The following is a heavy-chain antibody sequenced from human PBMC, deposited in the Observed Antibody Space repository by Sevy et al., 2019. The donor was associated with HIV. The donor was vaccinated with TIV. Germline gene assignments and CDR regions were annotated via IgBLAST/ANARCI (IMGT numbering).Heavy chain of an antibody. CDR3: ASGKVAANYNWFDP. D-gene: IGHD2-15*01. Sequence: SETLSLTCTVSGGSISSYYWSWIRQPAGKGLEWIGRNYTSGSTNYNPSLKSRVTMSVDTSKNQFSLKLSSVTAADTAVYYCASGKVAANYNWFDPWGQGTLVTVSS. J-gene: IGHJ5*02. V-gene: IGHV4-4*07. CDR2: NYTSGST. CDR1: GGSISSYY.